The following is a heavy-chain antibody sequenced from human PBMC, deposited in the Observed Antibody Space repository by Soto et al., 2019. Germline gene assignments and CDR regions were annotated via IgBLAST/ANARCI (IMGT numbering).Heavy chain of an antibody. CDR3: TYSASDY. CDR1: GFTFSNAW. CDR2: IKSKTDGGTI. Sequence: XGSLRLSCSASGFTFSNAWMTWVRQAPGKGLEWVGRIKSKTDGGTIDYAAPVKGRFTISRDDSENTVYLQMNSLKTEDTAVYYCTYSASDYWGQGTLVTVSS. D-gene: IGHD1-26*01. J-gene: IGHJ4*02. V-gene: IGHV3-15*01.